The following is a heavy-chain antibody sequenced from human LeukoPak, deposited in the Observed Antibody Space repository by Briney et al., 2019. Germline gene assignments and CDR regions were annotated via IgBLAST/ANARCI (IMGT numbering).Heavy chain of an antibody. J-gene: IGHJ3*02. Sequence: ASVKVSCKASGGTFSSYAISWVRQAPGQGLEWMGGIIPIFGTANYAQKFQGRVTITTDESTSTAYMELSSLRSEDTAVYYCARASKGPRDYDYVWGSYHKLHDAFDIWGQGTTVTVSS. CDR1: GGTFSSYA. CDR2: IIPIFGTA. D-gene: IGHD3-16*02. CDR3: ARASKGPRDYDYVWGSYHKLHDAFDI. V-gene: IGHV1-69*05.